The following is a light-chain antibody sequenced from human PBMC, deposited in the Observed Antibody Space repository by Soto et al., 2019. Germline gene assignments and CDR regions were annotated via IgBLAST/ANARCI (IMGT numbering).Light chain of an antibody. V-gene: IGKV1-39*01. CDR1: QSISSY. CDR2: AAS. CDR3: QQSYSTLIT. J-gene: IGKJ5*01. Sequence: DIQMTQSPHSVSASVGDRVTITCRASQSISSYLNWYQQKPGKAPKLLIYAASSLQSGVPSRFSGSGSGTDFTLTISSLQPEDFATYYCQQSYSTLITFGQGTRLEIK.